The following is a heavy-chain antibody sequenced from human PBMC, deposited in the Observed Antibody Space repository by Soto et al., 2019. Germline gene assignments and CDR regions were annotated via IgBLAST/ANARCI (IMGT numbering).Heavy chain of an antibody. CDR3: VSDRGYGHASVPYS. Sequence: GGSLRLSCAASGFTFSSYAMSWVRQAPGKGLEWVSYISSSSSTIYYADSVKGRFTFSRDNAKNSLYLQMNSLRDEDTAVYYCVSDRGYGHASVPYSWGQGTLVTVSS. D-gene: IGHD5-18*01. V-gene: IGHV3-48*02. CDR2: ISSSSSTI. CDR1: GFTFSSYA. J-gene: IGHJ4*02.